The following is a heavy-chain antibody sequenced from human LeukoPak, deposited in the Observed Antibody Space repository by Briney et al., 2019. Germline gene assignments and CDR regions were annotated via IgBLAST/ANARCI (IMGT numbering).Heavy chain of an antibody. CDR3: ATRDTAMPKPYYYYMDV. CDR2: ISSSGSTI. D-gene: IGHD5-18*01. J-gene: IGHJ6*03. V-gene: IGHV3-11*01. CDR1: GFTFSDYY. Sequence: PGGSLRLSCAASGFTFSDYYMSWIRQAPGKGLEWVSYISSSGSTIYYADSVKGRFTISRDNAKNSLYLQMNSLRAEDTAVYYCATRDTAMPKPYYYYMDVWGKGTTVTISS.